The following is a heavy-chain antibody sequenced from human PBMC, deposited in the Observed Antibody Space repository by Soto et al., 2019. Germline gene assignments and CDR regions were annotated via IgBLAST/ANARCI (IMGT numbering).Heavy chain of an antibody. CDR2: IYYTGNT. CDR1: GGSISSGGTGSY. J-gene: IGHJ4*02. D-gene: IGHD1-1*01. V-gene: IGHV4-31*03. Sequence: SETLSLTCTVSGGSISSGGTGSYWTWIRQLPGKGLEWIGYIYYTGNTYYNPSLKSRPPISIDTSENQFSLKLTSVTAADTAVYFCASGHDAYKVRYWGQGTLVTVSS. CDR3: ASGHDAYKVRY.